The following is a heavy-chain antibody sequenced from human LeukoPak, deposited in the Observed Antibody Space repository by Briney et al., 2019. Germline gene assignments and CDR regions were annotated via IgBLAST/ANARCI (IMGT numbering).Heavy chain of an antibody. CDR1: GFTFGSPR. Sequence: GGSLRHSCAASGFTFGSPRMHWVRQAPGKGLVWVSRINSDGSATAYADSVKGRFTISRDNAENTLYLQMNSLRAEDTAVYYCARGTAGYHSSYFDYWGQGTLVTVSS. CDR3: ARGTAGYHSSYFDY. CDR2: INSDGSAT. V-gene: IGHV3-74*01. J-gene: IGHJ4*02. D-gene: IGHD3-16*02.